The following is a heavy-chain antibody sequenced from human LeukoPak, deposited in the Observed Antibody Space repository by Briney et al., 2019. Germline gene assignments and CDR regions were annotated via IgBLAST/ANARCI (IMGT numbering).Heavy chain of an antibody. CDR3: ARDRYTAMVPTVFDY. V-gene: IGHV3-30*03. CDR2: ISYDGSNK. D-gene: IGHD5-18*01. CDR1: GFTFSSYG. J-gene: IGHJ4*02. Sequence: PGRSLRLSCAASGFTFSSYGMHWVRQAPGKGLEWVAVISYDGSNKYYADSVKGRFTISRDNSKNTLYLQMNSLRAEDTAVYYCARDRYTAMVPTVFDYWGQGTLVTVSS.